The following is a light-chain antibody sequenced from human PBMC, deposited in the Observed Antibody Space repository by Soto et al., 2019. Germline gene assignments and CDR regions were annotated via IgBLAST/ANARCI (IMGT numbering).Light chain of an antibody. V-gene: IGKV1-5*01. CDR3: QHCDTYWA. CDR2: DAS. J-gene: IGKJ1*01. Sequence: DIQMTQSPSTLSASLGDRVTITCRASHNIERWLAWYQQKPGRAPQLLISDASTLETGVPSRFSGGGSGTEFTLTISSLQADDFATYYCQHCDTYWAFGPGTKVEVE. CDR1: HNIERW.